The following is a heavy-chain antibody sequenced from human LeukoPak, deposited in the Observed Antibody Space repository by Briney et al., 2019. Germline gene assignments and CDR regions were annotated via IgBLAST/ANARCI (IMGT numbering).Heavy chain of an antibody. CDR2: IYTRGST. D-gene: IGHD3-22*01. V-gene: IGHV4-4*07. CDR3: AREGYYDSSGPSDAFDI. Sequence: SETLSLTCSVSGGSISSFYCNWIRQPAGKGLEWLGRIYTRGSTIYNPSLKSRVTISVDKSKNQFSLTLSSVTAADTAVYYCAREGYYDSSGPSDAFDIWGRGTMVTVSS. J-gene: IGHJ3*02. CDR1: GGSISSFY.